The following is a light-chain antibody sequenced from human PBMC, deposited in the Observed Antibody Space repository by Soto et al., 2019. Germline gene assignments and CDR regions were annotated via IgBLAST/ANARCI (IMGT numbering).Light chain of an antibody. CDR2: AGS. J-gene: IGKJ2*01. CDR1: QAISSY. CDR3: QHYYSYPQT. V-gene: IGKV1-8*01. Sequence: AIRMTQSPSSFSASTGDRVTISCRASQAISSYLAWYQQKPGKAPKLLVYAGSTLQYGVPSRFSGSGSGTAFTLTISCLQSEEFASYFGQHYYSYPQTFGQGTKLEIK.